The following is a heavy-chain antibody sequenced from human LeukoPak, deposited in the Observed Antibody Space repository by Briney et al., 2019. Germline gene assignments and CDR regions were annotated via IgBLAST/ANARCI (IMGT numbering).Heavy chain of an antibody. J-gene: IGHJ4*02. V-gene: IGHV3-73*01. D-gene: IGHD3-10*01. CDR1: GFTFSDSA. Sequence: PGGSLRLSCAASGFTFSDSAFHWVRQTSGKGLGWVGRIRSKPNSYATAYTASVKGRFTISRDDSKNTAYLQMNSLNTEDTAMYYCTRHLIGSTPFDYWGQGTLVSVSS. CDR2: IRSKPNSYAT. CDR3: TRHLIGSTPFDY.